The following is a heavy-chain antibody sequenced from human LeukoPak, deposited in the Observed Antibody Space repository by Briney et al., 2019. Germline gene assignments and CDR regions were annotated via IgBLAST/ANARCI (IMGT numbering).Heavy chain of an antibody. V-gene: IGHV3-30*02. Sequence: GGSLRLSCAASGFTFSSYGMHWVRQAPGKGLEWVAFIRYDGSNKYYADSVKGRFTISRDNSKNTLYLQMNSLRAEDTAVCYCAKVDKVYCSSTSCYEYFQHWGQGTLVTVSS. CDR3: AKVDKVYCSSTSCYEYFQH. J-gene: IGHJ1*01. CDR2: IRYDGSNK. D-gene: IGHD2-2*01. CDR1: GFTFSSYG.